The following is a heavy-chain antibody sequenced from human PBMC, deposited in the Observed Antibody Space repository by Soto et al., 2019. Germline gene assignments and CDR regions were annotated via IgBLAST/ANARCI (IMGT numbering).Heavy chain of an antibody. J-gene: IGHJ4*02. CDR3: TRDRGGVMLY. D-gene: IGHD2-8*02. CDR2: MNQDGSET. Sequence: EVQLVESGGGLVQPGGSWKFPWPAPGFTFGYFWLSWVGQAPGKGLEWGANMNQDGSETYYVDSVKGRFTISRDNAKDSLYLQINSLRAEDTAVYYCTRDRGGVMLYWGQGTLVTASS. CDR1: GFTFGYFW. V-gene: IGHV3-7*01.